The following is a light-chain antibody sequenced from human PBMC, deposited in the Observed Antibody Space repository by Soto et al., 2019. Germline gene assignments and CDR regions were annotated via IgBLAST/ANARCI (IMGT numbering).Light chain of an antibody. CDR2: EVS. J-gene: IGLJ2*01. V-gene: IGLV2-14*01. Sequence: QSVLTQPASVSGSPGQSITISCTGTSSDVGGYNYVSRYQQHPGKAPKLMIYEVSNRPSGVSNRFSGSKSGNTASLTISGLQAEDEADYYCSSYTSSSFVVFGGGTQLTVL. CDR3: SSYTSSSFVV. CDR1: SSDVGGYNY.